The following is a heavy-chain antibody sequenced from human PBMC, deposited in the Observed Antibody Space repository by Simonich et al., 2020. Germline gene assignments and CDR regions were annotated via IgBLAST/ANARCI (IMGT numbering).Heavy chain of an antibody. D-gene: IGHD1-1*01. CDR2: ISAYNGKP. J-gene: IGHJ3*02. CDR3: ARSTTGTTAFDI. Sequence: QVQLVQSGAEVKKPGASVKVSCKASGYTFTSYGISWVRQAPGQGLEWMGWISAYNGKPNNAQKLPGRAPKTTDTSTSTAYMELRSLRSDDTAVYYWARSTTGTTAFDIWGQGTMVTVSS. V-gene: IGHV1-18*01. CDR1: GYTFTSYG.